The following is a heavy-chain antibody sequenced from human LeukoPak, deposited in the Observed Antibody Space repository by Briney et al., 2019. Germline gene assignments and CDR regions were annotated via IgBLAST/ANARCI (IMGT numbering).Heavy chain of an antibody. Sequence: GASVKVSCKASGYTFTSYAINWVRQAPGQGLEWMGWININTGNPTYAQGFTGRFVFSLDTSVSTAYLQISSLKAEDTAVYCCARVIPEMATDYWGQGTLVTVSS. CDR3: ARVIPEMATDY. V-gene: IGHV7-4-1*02. D-gene: IGHD1-14*01. CDR1: GYTFTSYA. CDR2: ININTGNP. J-gene: IGHJ4*02.